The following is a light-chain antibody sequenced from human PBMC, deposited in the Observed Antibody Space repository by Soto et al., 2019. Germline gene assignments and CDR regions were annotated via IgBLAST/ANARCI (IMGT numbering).Light chain of an antibody. J-gene: IGLJ1*01. V-gene: IGLV2-14*01. Sequence: SAPTQPASVCVSPGQSITISCTGTSSDVGGYNYVSWYQQHPGKAPKLMIYEVSNRPSGVYNRFSGSKSGNTASLNISGLQAEDEADYYCSSYTSSSTLVFGTGTKVTVL. CDR3: SSYTSSSTLV. CDR2: EVS. CDR1: SSDVGGYNY.